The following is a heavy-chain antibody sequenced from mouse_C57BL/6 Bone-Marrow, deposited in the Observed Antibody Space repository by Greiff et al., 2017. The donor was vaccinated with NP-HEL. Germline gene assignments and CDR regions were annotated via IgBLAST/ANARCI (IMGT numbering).Heavy chain of an antibody. CDR3: ARGYGSSYEAMDY. D-gene: IGHD1-1*01. CDR2: TDPEDGES. CDR1: GFNIKDHY. J-gene: IGHJ4*01. V-gene: IGHV14-2*01. Sequence: EVQRVESGAELVKPGALVLLSCTASGFNIKDHYMLWVLQRTEQGLEWIGRTDPEDGESKYAPNIQGNATITANTSSNTAYLQHSNLTSEDTAVYYCARGYGSSYEAMDYWGQGASVTVSS.